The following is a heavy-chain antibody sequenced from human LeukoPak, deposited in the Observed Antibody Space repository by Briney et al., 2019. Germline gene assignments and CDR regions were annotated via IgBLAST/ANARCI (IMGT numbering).Heavy chain of an antibody. J-gene: IGHJ4*02. CDR1: GGSISSHC. D-gene: IGHD6-19*01. Sequence: SETLYLTCTVSGGSISSHCWSWIRQPPGKGLEWIGYIYYSGSTNYNPSLKSRVTISVDTSKNQFSLKLSSVTAADTAVYYCARGGSSGWSVGLPFDYWGQGTLVTVSS. CDR3: ARGGSSGWSVGLPFDY. CDR2: IYYSGST. V-gene: IGHV4-59*11.